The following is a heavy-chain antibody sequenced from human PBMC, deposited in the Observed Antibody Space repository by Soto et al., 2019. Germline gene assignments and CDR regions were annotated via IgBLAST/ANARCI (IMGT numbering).Heavy chain of an antibody. CDR2: IYHAGST. CDR3: ARGPPIVGNTTPLDS. Sequence: PSATMSLTCSFAGWSIANSNVWTLFRLPPAKGLEWIGDIYHAGSTKYNPSLERRVTISVDTSKNQFALTLTSVTAADTAVYFCARGPPIVGNTTPLDSWGRGTLVTVSS. V-gene: IGHV4-4*02. CDR1: GWSIANSNV. J-gene: IGHJ4*02. D-gene: IGHD1-26*01.